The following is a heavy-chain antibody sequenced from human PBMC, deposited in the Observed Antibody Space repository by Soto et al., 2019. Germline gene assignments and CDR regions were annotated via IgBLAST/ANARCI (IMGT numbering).Heavy chain of an antibody. Sequence: GVLRLSCTASGFTFGDYAMSWVRQAPGKGLEWVGFIRSKAYGGTTEYAASVKGRFTISRDDSKSIAYLQMNSLKTEDTAVYYCTRDLGGYCSGGSCYSELDYFDYWGQGTLVTVSS. J-gene: IGHJ4*02. D-gene: IGHD2-15*01. CDR3: TRDLGGYCSGGSCYSELDYFDY. V-gene: IGHV3-49*04. CDR1: GFTFGDYA. CDR2: IRSKAYGGTT.